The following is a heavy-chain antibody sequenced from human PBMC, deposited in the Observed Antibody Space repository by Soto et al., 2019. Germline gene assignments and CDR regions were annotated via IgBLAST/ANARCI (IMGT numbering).Heavy chain of an antibody. J-gene: IGHJ6*02. V-gene: IGHV3-30-3*01. Sequence: QVQLVESGGGVVQPGRSLRLSCAASGFTFSSYAMHWVRQAPGKGLERVAVISYDGSNKYYADSVKGRFTISRDNSKNTLYLQMHSLRAEDTAVYYCARDQFNACDIVATIAGYYYCGMDVWGQGTTVTVSS. CDR3: ARDQFNACDIVATIAGYYYCGMDV. D-gene: IGHD5-12*01. CDR2: ISYDGSNK. CDR1: GFTFSSYA.